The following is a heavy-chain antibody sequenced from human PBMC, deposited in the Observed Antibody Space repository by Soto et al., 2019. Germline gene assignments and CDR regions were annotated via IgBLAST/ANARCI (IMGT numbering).Heavy chain of an antibody. CDR3: AADSEEIGYDSSGSPAAFDI. V-gene: IGHV1-58*01. CDR1: GFTFTSSA. D-gene: IGHD3-22*01. J-gene: IGHJ3*02. Sequence: GASVKVSCKASGFTFTSSAVQWVRQARGQRLEWIGWIVVGSGDTNYAQKFQERVTITRDMSTSTAYMELSSLRSEDTAVYYCAADSEEIGYDSSGSPAAFDIWGQGTMVTVSS. CDR2: IVVGSGDT.